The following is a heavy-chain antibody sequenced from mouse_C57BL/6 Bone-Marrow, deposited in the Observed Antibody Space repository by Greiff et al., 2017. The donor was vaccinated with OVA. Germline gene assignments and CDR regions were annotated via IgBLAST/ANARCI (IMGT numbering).Heavy chain of an antibody. CDR2: IYWDDDK. V-gene: IGHV8-12*01. D-gene: IGHD1-1*01. CDR3: ARRAEYYGSPYYFDY. J-gene: IGHJ2*01. CDR1: GFSLSTSGMG. Sequence: QVTLKVSGPGILQSSQTLSLTCSFSGFSLSTSGMGVSWIRQPSGKGLEWLAHIYWDDDKCYNPSLKSRLTISKATSRNQLFLKITSVDTADTATYYCARRAEYYGSPYYFDYWGQGTTLTVSS.